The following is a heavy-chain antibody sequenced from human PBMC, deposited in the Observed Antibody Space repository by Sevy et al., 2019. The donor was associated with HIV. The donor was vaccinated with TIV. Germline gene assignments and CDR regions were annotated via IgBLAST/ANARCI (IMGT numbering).Heavy chain of an antibody. CDR2: IKQDGSEK. J-gene: IGHJ4*02. D-gene: IGHD5-18*01. CDR1: GFTFSSYW. V-gene: IGHV3-7*01. CDR3: ARDPLADMELWTHPDY. Sequence: GGSLRLSCAASGFTFSSYWMSWVRQAPGKGLEWVANIKQDGSEKYYVDSVKGRFTISRDNAKNSLYLQMNSLRAEDTAVYYCARDPLADMELWTHPDYWGQGTLVTVSS.